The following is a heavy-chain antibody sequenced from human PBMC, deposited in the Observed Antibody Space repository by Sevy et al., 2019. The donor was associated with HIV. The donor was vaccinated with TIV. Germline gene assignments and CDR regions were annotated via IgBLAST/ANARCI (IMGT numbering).Heavy chain of an antibody. CDR1: GYTFTTYR. CDR3: ARAHCSGGRCYSLAY. Sequence: ASVKVSCKISGYTFTTYRITWVRQAPGEGPECMGWISPHNGDTNYAPKFQGRVTMITDKSTSTAYMELRSLRSDDTAVYYCARAHCSGGRCYSLAYWGQGTLVTVSS. CDR2: ISPHNGDT. V-gene: IGHV1-18*01. D-gene: IGHD2-15*01. J-gene: IGHJ4*02.